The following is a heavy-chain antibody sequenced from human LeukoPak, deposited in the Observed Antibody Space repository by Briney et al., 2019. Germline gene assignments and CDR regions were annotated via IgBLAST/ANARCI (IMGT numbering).Heavy chain of an antibody. D-gene: IGHD6-13*01. CDR1: GFTFSSYE. V-gene: IGHV3-48*03. CDR3: AKSRSIAAAGPLSYFDY. Sequence: GGSLRLSCAASGFTFSSYEMNWVRQAPGKGLEWVSYISSSGSTIYYADSVKGRFTISRDNAKNSLYLQMNSLRAEDTAIYYCAKSRSIAAAGPLSYFDYWGQGTLVTVSS. CDR2: ISSSGSTI. J-gene: IGHJ4*02.